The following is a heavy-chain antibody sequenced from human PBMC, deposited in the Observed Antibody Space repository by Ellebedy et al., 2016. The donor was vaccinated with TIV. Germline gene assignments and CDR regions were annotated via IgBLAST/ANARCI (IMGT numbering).Heavy chain of an antibody. J-gene: IGHJ6*02. CDR3: AREVLGGQGDMDV. CDR2: IWSDGSEE. CDR1: GFIFSHYH. Sequence: GESLKISCAPSGFIFSHYHMHWVRQAPGKGLEWVALIWSDGSEEYYAASVKGRFTLSRDNSKNTLYLQMNSLTAKDTAVDYCAREVLGGQGDMDVWGQGTTVTVSS. V-gene: IGHV3-33*01. D-gene: IGHD3-10*01.